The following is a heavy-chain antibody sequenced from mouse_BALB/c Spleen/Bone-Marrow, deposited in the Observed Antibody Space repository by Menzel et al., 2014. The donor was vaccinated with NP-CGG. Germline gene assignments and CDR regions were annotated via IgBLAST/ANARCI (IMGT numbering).Heavy chain of an antibody. CDR1: SYAFSSYW. CDR2: IYPGDGAT. D-gene: IGHD1-1*01. J-gene: IGHJ4*01. V-gene: IGHV1-80*01. Sequence: QVQLQQSGAELVRPGSSVKISCKASSYAFSSYWMNWVKQRPGQGLEWIGQIYPGDGATNYNGKFKGKATVTADKSSSTAYMQLSSLTSEDSAVYFCARWSTTVVAPYVMDYWGQGTSVTVSS. CDR3: ARWSTTVVAPYVMDY.